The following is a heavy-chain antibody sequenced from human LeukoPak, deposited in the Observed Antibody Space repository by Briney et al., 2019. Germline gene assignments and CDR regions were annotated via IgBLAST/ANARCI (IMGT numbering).Heavy chain of an antibody. J-gene: IGHJ2*01. CDR1: GYTFTSYG. Sequence: GASVKVSCKASGYTFTSYGISWVRQAPGQGLEWMGWISAYNGNTNYAKKLEGRVTMTTETSTSTAYMELRSLRSDDTAVYYCARGPYSGSYFWYFDLWGRGTLVTVSS. CDR3: ARGPYSGSYFWYFDL. CDR2: ISAYNGNT. V-gene: IGHV1-18*01. D-gene: IGHD1-26*01.